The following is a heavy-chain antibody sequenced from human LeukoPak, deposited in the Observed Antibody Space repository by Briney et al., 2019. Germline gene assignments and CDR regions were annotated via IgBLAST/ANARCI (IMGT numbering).Heavy chain of an antibody. J-gene: IGHJ4*02. V-gene: IGHV3-23*01. CDR2: ILQDAETT. CDR3: TKRDGQSFDY. Sequence: QAGGSLRLSCAASGFSFSTSMTSWVRRVPGQGLEWVSTILQDAETTYYADSVRGRFTISRDNFKDTLFLQMSSLRAEDTAIYYCTKRDGQSFDYWGQGALVTVSS. D-gene: IGHD5-24*01. CDR1: GFSFSTSM.